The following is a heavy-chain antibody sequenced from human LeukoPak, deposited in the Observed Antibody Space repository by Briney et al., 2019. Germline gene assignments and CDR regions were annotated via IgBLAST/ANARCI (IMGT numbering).Heavy chain of an antibody. Sequence: GSLRLSCAASGFTFSNYAMSWIRQPPGKRLEWIGSIYYSGTTYYNPSLRSRVTISLDTSKNQFSLKVSSVIAADTAVYYCARDSLAVRHFDCWGQGFLVTVSS. D-gene: IGHD6-6*01. V-gene: IGHV4-39*07. CDR3: ARDSLAVRHFDC. CDR1: GFTFSNYA. J-gene: IGHJ4*02. CDR2: IYYSGTT.